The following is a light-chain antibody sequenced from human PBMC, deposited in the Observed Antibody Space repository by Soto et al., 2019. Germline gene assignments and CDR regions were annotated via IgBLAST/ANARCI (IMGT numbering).Light chain of an antibody. CDR2: AAS. V-gene: IGKV1-39*01. CDR3: QQSYSMPWT. CDR1: QSINRY. J-gene: IGKJ1*01. Sequence: DIQMTQSPSSLSASVGDRVTITCRASQSINRYLNWYQQKPGKAPKLLIYAASSLQSGVPSRFSGSGSGTDLTLTISDLQPEDFATYYCQQSYSMPWTFGPGTKVDIK.